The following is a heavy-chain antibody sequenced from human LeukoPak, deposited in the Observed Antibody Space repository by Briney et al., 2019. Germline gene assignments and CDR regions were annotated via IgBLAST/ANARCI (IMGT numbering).Heavy chain of an antibody. J-gene: IGHJ6*03. CDR2: ISYDGSNK. V-gene: IGHV3-30-3*01. CDR1: GFTFSSYA. CDR3: ARASRDSNYDYVWGSYRPRDYYYYMDV. Sequence: GGSLRLSCAASGFTFSSYAMHWVRQAPGRGLEWVAVISYDGSNKYYADSVKGRFTISRDNSKNTLYLQMNSLRAEDTAVYYCARASRDSNYDYVWGSYRPRDYYYYMDVWGKGTTVTVSS. D-gene: IGHD3-16*02.